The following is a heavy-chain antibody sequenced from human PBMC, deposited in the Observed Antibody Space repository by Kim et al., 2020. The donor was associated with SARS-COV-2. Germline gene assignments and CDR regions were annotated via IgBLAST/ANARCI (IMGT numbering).Heavy chain of an antibody. J-gene: IGHJ6*02. Sequence: SETLSLTCTVSGGSISSYYWSWIRQPPGKGLEWIGYIYYSGSTNYNPSLKSRVTISVDTSKNQFSLKLSSVTAADTAVYYCARHRVAVAGSLRPYYYYYYGMDVWGQGTTVTVSS. V-gene: IGHV4-59*08. CDR3: ARHRVAVAGSLRPYYYYYYGMDV. CDR2: IYYSGST. CDR1: GGSISSYY. D-gene: IGHD6-19*01.